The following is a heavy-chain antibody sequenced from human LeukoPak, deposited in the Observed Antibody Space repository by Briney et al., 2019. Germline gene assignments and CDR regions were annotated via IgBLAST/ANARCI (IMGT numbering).Heavy chain of an antibody. D-gene: IGHD3-9*01. CDR1: GYTFTGYY. CDR3: ARGNVLRYFDWFGGEIYYFDY. J-gene: IGHJ4*02. CDR2: INPNSGGT. Sequence: ASVKVSCKASGYTFTGYYMHWVRQAPGQGLEWMGWINPNSGGTNYAQKLQGRVTMTRDTSISTAYMELSRLRSDDTAVYYCARGNVLRYFDWFGGEIYYFDYWGQGTLVTVSS. V-gene: IGHV1-2*02.